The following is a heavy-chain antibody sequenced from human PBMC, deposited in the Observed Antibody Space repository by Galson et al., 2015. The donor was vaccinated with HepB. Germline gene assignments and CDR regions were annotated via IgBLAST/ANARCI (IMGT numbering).Heavy chain of an antibody. J-gene: IGHJ4*02. CDR3: AKDPHVLRFLEWLSKGTYFDY. Sequence: SLRLSCAASGFTFSSYAMSWVRQAPGKGLEWVSAISGSGGSTYYADSVKGRFTISRDNSKNTLYLQMNSLRAEDTAVYYCAKDPHVLRFLEWLSKGTYFDYWGQGTLVTVSS. CDR1: GFTFSSYA. V-gene: IGHV3-23*01. D-gene: IGHD3-3*01. CDR2: ISGSGGST.